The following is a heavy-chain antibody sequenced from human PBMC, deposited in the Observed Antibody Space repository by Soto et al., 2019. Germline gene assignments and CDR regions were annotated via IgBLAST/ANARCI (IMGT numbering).Heavy chain of an antibody. D-gene: IGHD3-22*01. CDR3: ARDGSRRYYDSSGYYPGH. J-gene: IGHJ4*02. CDR2: IWYDGSNK. Sequence: PGGSLRLSCAASGFTFSSYGTHWVSKAPGKGLEWVAVIWYDGSNKYYADSVKGRFTISRDNSKNTLYLQMNSLRAEDTAVYYCARDGSRRYYDSSGYYPGHWGQGTLVTVSS. CDR1: GFTFSSYG. V-gene: IGHV3-33*01.